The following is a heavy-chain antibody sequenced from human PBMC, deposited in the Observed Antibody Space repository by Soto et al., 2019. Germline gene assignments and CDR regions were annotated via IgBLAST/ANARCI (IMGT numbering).Heavy chain of an antibody. CDR3: ARHSGHIFFDY. D-gene: IGHD5-12*01. CDR1: GGSISSSSYY. Sequence: SETLSLTCTVSGGSISSSSYYWGWIRQPPGKGLEWIGSIYYSGSTYYNPSLKSRVTISVDTSKNQFSLKLSSVTAADTAVYYCARHSGHIFFDYWGQGTLVTVSS. CDR2: IYYSGST. V-gene: IGHV4-39*01. J-gene: IGHJ4*02.